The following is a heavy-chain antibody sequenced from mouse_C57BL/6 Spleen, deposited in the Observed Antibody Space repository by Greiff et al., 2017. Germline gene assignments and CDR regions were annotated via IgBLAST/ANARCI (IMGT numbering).Heavy chain of an antibody. Sequence: VQLQQSGAELVRPGTSVKLSCKASGYTFTSYWMHWVKQRPGQGLEWIGVIDPSDSYTNYNQKFKGKATLTVDTSSSTAYMQLSSLTSEDSAVYYCARLGRDWFAYWGQGTLVTVSA. D-gene: IGHD4-1*01. CDR3: ARLGRDWFAY. CDR2: IDPSDSYT. V-gene: IGHV1-59*01. CDR1: GYTFTSYW. J-gene: IGHJ3*01.